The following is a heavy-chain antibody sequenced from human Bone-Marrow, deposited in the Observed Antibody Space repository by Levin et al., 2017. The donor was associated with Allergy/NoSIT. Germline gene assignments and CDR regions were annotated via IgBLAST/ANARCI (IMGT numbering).Heavy chain of an antibody. CDR2: IYDSGST. Sequence: SETLSLTCTVSGGSISGYYWSWIRQPPGKGLECIGYIYDSGSTNYNPSLKSRVIISEDKSKNQFSLKLNSVTAADTAVYYCARGTYDILTGYYGDEYRGQGTLVTVSS. D-gene: IGHD3-9*01. V-gene: IGHV4-59*01. CDR1: GGSISGYY. CDR3: ARGTYDILTGYYGDEY. J-gene: IGHJ4*02.